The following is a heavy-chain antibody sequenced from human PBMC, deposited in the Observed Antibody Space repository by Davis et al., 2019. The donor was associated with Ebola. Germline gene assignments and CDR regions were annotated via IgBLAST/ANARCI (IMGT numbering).Heavy chain of an antibody. Sequence: GESLKISCTASGFTFNLYAMAWVRQAPGKGLEWISGMSGNAGSTYYGDSVKGRFVISRDNSKKTLYLQMNSLRVKDTAVYYCAKDLGGKYYQEGSGYDQWGQGTPVTVSS. J-gene: IGHJ4*02. V-gene: IGHV3-23*01. CDR2: MSGNAGST. D-gene: IGHD3-22*01. CDR3: AKDLGGKYYQEGSGYDQ. CDR1: GFTFNLYA.